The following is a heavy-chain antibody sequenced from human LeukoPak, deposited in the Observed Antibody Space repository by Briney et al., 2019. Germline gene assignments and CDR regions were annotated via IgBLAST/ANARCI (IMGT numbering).Heavy chain of an antibody. CDR1: GGSISIHY. D-gene: IGHD3-22*01. V-gene: IGHV4-59*11. J-gene: IGHJ4*02. CDR3: ARDPGYHHGSGFREYYFDY. CDR2: INYSGST. Sequence: SETLSLTCTVSGGSISIHYWSWIRQPPGKGLQWIGYINYSGSTKYNPSLESRVSISVDTSKNQFSLKLSSVTAADTAVYYCARDPGYHHGSGFREYYFDYWGQGTLVTVSS.